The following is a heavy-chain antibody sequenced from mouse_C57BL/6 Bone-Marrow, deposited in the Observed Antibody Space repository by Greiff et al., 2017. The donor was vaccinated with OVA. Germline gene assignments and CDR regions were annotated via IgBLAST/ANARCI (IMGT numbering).Heavy chain of an antibody. V-gene: IGHV1-52*01. CDR3: ARDLVWPQGFAY. CDR1: GYTFTSYW. Sequence: VQLKQPGAELVRPGSSVKLSCKASGYTFTSYWMHWVKQRPIQGLEWIGNIDPSDSETHYTQKFKDKATLTVDKSSSTAYMQLSSLTSEDAAVYYCARDLVWPQGFAYWGQETLVTVSA. J-gene: IGHJ3*01. D-gene: IGHD2-10*02. CDR2: IDPSDSET.